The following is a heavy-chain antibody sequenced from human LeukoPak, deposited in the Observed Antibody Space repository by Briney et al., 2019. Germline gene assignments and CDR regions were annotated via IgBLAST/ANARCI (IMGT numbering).Heavy chain of an antibody. D-gene: IGHD3-10*01. J-gene: IGHJ4*02. CDR1: GFTFSSYA. Sequence: PGGSLRLSCAASGFTFSSYAMSWVRQAPGKGLEWVSAISGSGGSTYYADSVKGRFTISRDNSKNTLYLQMNSLGAEDTAVYYCANNYYYPYYFDYWGQGTLVTVSS. CDR2: ISGSGGST. V-gene: IGHV3-23*01. CDR3: ANNYYYPYYFDY.